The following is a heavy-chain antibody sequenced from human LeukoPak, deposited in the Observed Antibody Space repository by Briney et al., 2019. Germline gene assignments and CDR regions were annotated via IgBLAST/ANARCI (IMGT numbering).Heavy chain of an antibody. J-gene: IGHJ4*02. CDR2: ITGGTRTT. CDR1: GFIFNSYG. CDR3: ARDRRGGSFLDY. Sequence: RGSLRLSCAASGFIFNSYGMSWVRQAPGEGLEWVSGITGGTRTTYYADSVKGRFTISRDNSKNTLYLQMNSLRTEDTAMYYCARDRRGGSFLDYWGQGTLVTVSS. V-gene: IGHV3-23*01. D-gene: IGHD2-15*01.